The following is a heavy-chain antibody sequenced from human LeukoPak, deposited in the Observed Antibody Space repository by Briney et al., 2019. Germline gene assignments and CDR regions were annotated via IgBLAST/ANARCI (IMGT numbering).Heavy chain of an antibody. CDR2: IIPMFGTA. Sequence: GASVEVSCKASGGTFRSYAISWVRQAPGQGLEWMGGIIPMFGTAKCAQKVQGRVTMSTDESTSTAYMELSSLRSEDTAVYYCARQGGITVFGMAQPGGAFDIWGQGTMVTVSS. J-gene: IGHJ3*02. CDR1: GGTFRSYA. V-gene: IGHV1-69*05. CDR3: ARQGGITVFGMAQPGGAFDI. D-gene: IGHD3-3*01.